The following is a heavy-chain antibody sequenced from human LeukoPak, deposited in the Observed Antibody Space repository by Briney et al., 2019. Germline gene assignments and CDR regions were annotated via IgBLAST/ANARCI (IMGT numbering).Heavy chain of an antibody. J-gene: IGHJ4*02. CDR2: INSDGSST. CDR1: DFTFSTYW. CDR3: ARDRSGPDY. V-gene: IGHV3-74*01. Sequence: PGGSLRLSCAASDFTFSTYWMHWVRQAPGQGLGWVSRINSDGSSTAYVDSVKGRFTISRDNAKNTLYLQMNSLRAEDTAVYYCARDRSGPDYWGQGTLVTVSS.